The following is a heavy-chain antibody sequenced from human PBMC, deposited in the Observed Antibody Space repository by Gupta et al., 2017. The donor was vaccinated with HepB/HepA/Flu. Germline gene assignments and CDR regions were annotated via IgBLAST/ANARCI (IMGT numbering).Heavy chain of an antibody. J-gene: IGHJ4*02. Sequence: EVQLLDSGGGLVQPGGSLRLSCAASGFTFSNYGMHWVRQAPGKGLEWVSGIGKGGTPTNNTDSVKGRVTISKENSKKTVYLKMTSLRAEDTAVDDGEKRGDFGSGGQGTMVTVCS. CDR2: IGKGGTPT. D-gene: IGHD3-3*01. CDR3: EKRGDFGS. CDR1: GFTFSNYG. V-gene: IGHV3-23*03.